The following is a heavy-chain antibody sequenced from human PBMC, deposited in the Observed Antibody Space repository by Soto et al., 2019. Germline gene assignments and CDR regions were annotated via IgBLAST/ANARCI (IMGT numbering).Heavy chain of an antibody. J-gene: IGHJ6*02. CDR3: ARGFTDCSSTSCYIWDYYYYGMAV. D-gene: IGHD2-2*02. V-gene: IGHV4-34*01. CDR1: GGSFSGYY. CDR2: INHSGST. Sequence: PSETLSLACAVYGGSFSGYYWSWIRQPPGKGLEWIGEINHSGSTNYNPSLKSRVTISVDTSKNQFSLKLSSVTAADTAVYYCARGFTDCSSTSCYIWDYYYYGMAVWGQGTTVTVSS.